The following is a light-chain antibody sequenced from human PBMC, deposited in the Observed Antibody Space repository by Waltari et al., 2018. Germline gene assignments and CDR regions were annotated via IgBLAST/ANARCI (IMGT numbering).Light chain of an antibody. Sequence: IVLTQPPATLSLSPGDRATLFCRASPGVSTYFAWYQQKPGQAPRRLIYDTSNRAAGIPARFTGRGSGTDFTLTISGLEPEDFAVYYCQQGSTFGQGTRLEIK. CDR3: QQGST. V-gene: IGKV3-11*01. CDR2: DTS. J-gene: IGKJ5*01. CDR1: PGVSTY.